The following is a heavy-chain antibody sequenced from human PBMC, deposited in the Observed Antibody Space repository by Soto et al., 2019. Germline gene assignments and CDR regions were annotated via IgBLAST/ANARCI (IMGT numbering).Heavy chain of an antibody. Sequence: EVQLVESGGGLVQPGGSLRLSCAASGFTFSSYEMNLVRQDPGKGLEWVSYISSSGSTIYYADSVKGRFTISRDNAKHSLDQQMISLRAEDTAVYYCSRADRPHGPYYYYGMDVWGQGTTVTVSS. CDR3: SRADRPHGPYYYYGMDV. CDR1: GFTFSSYE. CDR2: ISSSGSTI. J-gene: IGHJ6*02. V-gene: IGHV3-48*03.